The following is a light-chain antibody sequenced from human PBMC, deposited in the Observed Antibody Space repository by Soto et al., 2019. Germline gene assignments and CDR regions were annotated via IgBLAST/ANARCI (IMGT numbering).Light chain of an antibody. Sequence: DIQLTQSPSSLSASVGDRVTISCRASQSISNSLNWYQKKPGKAPNLLIYGTSCVHSGVPSRFSGSGSGTDFNLTISSLQREDFATYYCQQSYSSSWTFGQGTKVEI. V-gene: IGKV1-39*01. J-gene: IGKJ1*01. CDR1: QSISNS. CDR3: QQSYSSSWT. CDR2: GTS.